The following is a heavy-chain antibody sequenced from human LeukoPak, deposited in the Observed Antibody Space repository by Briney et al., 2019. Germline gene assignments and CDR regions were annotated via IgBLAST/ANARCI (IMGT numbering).Heavy chain of an antibody. CDR1: GFTFSIFS. D-gene: IGHD6-25*01. CDR3: AKGGPPGYFDY. V-gene: IGHV3-23*01. CDR2: ISGSGGST. J-gene: IGHJ4*02. Sequence: GGSLRLSCAASGFTFSIFSMSWVRQAPGKGLEWVSAISGSGGSTYYADSVKGRFTISRDNSKNTLYLQMNSLRAEDTAGYYCAKGGPPGYFDYWGQGTLVTVSS.